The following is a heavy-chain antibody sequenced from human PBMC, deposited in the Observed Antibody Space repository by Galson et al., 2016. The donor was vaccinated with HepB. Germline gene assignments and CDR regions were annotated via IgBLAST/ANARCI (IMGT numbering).Heavy chain of an antibody. CDR1: GYTFTDYG. CDR3: ARGHLGGPTRQIDY. CDR2: ISPYSGNI. Sequence: SVKVSCKASGYTFTDYGITWVRQAPGQGLEWVAWISPYSGNISYAQKVKGRVTMTTDTSTSTASMEMRSLTSDDTAIYYCARGHLGGPTRQIDYWGQGTLVIVSS. J-gene: IGHJ4*02. V-gene: IGHV1-18*01.